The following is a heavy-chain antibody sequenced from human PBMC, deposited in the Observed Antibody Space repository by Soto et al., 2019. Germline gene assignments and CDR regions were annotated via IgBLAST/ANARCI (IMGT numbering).Heavy chain of an antibody. CDR3: ARDSHSSSSDY. CDR1: GFNFSDYY. J-gene: IGHJ4*02. CDR2: ISSSSSYT. Sequence: GGSLRLSCAASGFNFSDYYMSWIRQAPGKGLEWVSYISSSSSYTNYADSVKGRFTISRDNAKNSLYLQMNSLRAEDTAVYYCARDSHSSSSDYWGQGTLVTVSS. D-gene: IGHD6-13*01. V-gene: IGHV3-11*06.